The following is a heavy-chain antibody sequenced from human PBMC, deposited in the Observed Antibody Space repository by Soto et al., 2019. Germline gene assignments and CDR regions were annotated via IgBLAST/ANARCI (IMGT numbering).Heavy chain of an antibody. V-gene: IGHV1-18*01. CDR2: ISSKNGNT. Sequence: QVQLVQSGADVKKPGASVKVSCKASGYTFSDYGISWVRQAPGQGLEWMGWISSKNGNTNFAQKFRGRVTMTTDPSTSTAYMELRSLRPDDTAVYYWAREPPKTPPDYWGPGTLVTVSS. J-gene: IGHJ4*02. CDR3: AREPPKTPPDY. CDR1: GYTFSDYG.